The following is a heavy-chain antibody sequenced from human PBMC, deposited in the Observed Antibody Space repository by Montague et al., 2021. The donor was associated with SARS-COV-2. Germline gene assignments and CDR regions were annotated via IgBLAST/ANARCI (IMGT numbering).Heavy chain of an antibody. J-gene: IGHJ4*02. CDR3: ARGPTNNIGMVATRLDY. CDR1: GGSISSGSYY. Sequence: TLSLTCTVSGGSISSGSYYWSWIRQPAGKGLEWIGRIYTSGSTNYNPSLKSRVTISVDTSNNQFSLKLTSVTAADTAVYYCARGPTNNIGMVATRLDYWGQGTLVTVSS. CDR2: IYTSGST. V-gene: IGHV4-61*02. D-gene: IGHD5-12*01.